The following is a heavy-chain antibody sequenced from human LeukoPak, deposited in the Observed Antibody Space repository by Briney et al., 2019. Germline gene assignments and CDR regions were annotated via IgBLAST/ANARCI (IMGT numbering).Heavy chain of an antibody. V-gene: IGHV4-4*07. CDR3: ARVDRYSSGAPFDY. CDR2: IYTSGST. CDR1: GGSISSYY. Sequence: SETLSLTCTVSGGSISSYYWSWIRQPPGKGLEWIGRIYTSGSTNYSPSLKSRVTMSVDTSKNQFSLKLSSVTAADTAVYYCARVDRYSSGAPFDYWGQGILVTVSS. J-gene: IGHJ4*02. D-gene: IGHD6-19*01.